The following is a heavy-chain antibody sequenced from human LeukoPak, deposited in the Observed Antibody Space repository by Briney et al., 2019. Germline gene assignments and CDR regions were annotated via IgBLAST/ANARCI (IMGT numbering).Heavy chain of an antibody. J-gene: IGHJ3*02. V-gene: IGHV3-23*01. CDR1: GFTFSSFA. CDR3: AKVLRYCSGGSCRDAFDI. CDR2: ISGSGGST. Sequence: GGSLRLSCAASGFTFSSFAMRWVRQAPGNGLEGVSAISGSGGSTYYAYSVKGRFTIARDNSTITLYQQMNSLRAEDTAVYYCAKVLRYCSGGSCRDAFDIWGQGTMVTVSS. D-gene: IGHD2-15*01.